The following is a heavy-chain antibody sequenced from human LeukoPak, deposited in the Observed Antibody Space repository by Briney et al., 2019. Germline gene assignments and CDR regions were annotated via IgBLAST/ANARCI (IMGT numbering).Heavy chain of an antibody. D-gene: IGHD3-16*02. CDR2: ISGSGGST. CDR1: GFTFSSYA. V-gene: IGHV3-23*01. CDR3: AREFYDYVWGSYRYTEYFQH. Sequence: GGSLRLSCAASGFTFSSYAMSWVRQAPGKGLEWVSAISGSGGSTYYADSVKGRFTISRDNSKNTLYLQMNSLRAEDTAVYYCAREFYDYVWGSYRYTEYFQHWGQGTLVTVSS. J-gene: IGHJ1*01.